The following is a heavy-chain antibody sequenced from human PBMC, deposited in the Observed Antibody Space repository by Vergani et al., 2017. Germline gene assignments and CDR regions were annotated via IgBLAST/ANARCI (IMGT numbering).Heavy chain of an antibody. J-gene: IGHJ5*01. CDR3: AKDLYCSGGSCYHNWFDS. CDR2: ISGSGGST. Sequence: EVQLVESGGGLVQPGGSLRLSCAASGFTFSSYAMSWVRQAPGKGLEWVSAISGSGGSTYYADSVKGRFTISRDNSKNTLYLQMNSLRAEDTAVYYCAKDLYCSGGSCYHNWFDSWGQGTLVTVSS. CDR1: GFTFSSYA. D-gene: IGHD2-15*01. V-gene: IGHV3-23*04.